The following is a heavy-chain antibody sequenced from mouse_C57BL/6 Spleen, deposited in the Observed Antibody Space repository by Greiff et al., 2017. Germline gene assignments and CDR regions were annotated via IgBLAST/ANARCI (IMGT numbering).Heavy chain of an antibody. V-gene: IGHV1-26*01. J-gene: IGHJ2*01. CDR3: ARWPPSGY. Sequence: VQLQQSGPELVKPGASVKISCKASGYTFTDYYMNWVKQSHGKSLEWIGDIHPNNGGTSYNQKFKGKAALTVDKSSSTAYMELRSLTSEDSAVYYCARWPPSGYWGQGTTLTVSS. CDR2: IHPNNGGT. CDR1: GYTFTDYY.